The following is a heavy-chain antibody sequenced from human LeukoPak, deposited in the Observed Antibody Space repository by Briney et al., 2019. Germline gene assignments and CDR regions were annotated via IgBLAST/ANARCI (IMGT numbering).Heavy chain of an antibody. Sequence: PSETLSLTCAVYGGSLSGYYWSWIRQPPGKGLEWIGEINHSGSTNYNPSLKSRVTISVDTSKNQSSLKLSSVTAADTAVYYCARANTVTPTNYWGQGTLVTVSS. CDR2: INHSGST. CDR1: GGSLSGYY. V-gene: IGHV4-34*01. J-gene: IGHJ4*02. CDR3: ARANTVTPTNY. D-gene: IGHD4-17*01.